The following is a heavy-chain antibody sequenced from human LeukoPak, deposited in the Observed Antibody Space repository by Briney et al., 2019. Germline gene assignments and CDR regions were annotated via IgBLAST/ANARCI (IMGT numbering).Heavy chain of an antibody. CDR1: GFTFSSYD. CDR2: IGTAGDT. J-gene: IGHJ4*02. CDR3: ARARITMVRGAISYYFDY. D-gene: IGHD3-10*01. V-gene: IGHV3-13*01. Sequence: PGRSLRLSCAASGFTFSSYDMHWVRQATGKGLEWVSAIGTAGDTYYPGSVKGRFTISRENAKNSLYLQMNSLRAGDTAVYYCARARITMVRGAISYYFDYWGQGTLVTVSS.